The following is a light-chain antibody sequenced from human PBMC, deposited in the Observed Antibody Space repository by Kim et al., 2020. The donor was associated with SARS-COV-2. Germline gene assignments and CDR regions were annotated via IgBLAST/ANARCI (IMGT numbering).Light chain of an antibody. Sequence: SVSPGERAPLSCRASQSVSNNLAGYQQKPGQAPRLLIYGASIRATGVPTRFSGTGSEIEFTLIISGLQSEDFAVYYCHQYNNWPHSLGLGTKLEI. CDR3: HQYNNWPHS. CDR1: QSVSNN. CDR2: GAS. J-gene: IGKJ2*03. V-gene: IGKV3-15*01.